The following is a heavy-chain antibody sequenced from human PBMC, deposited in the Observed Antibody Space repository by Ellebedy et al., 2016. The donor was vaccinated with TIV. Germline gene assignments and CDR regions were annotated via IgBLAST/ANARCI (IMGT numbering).Heavy chain of an antibody. CDR2: FSGGGSSA. CDR3: VKGYSFGSKSAFDI. J-gene: IGHJ3*02. Sequence: GESLKISCAASGFTFDTYAMSWVRLAPGKGLEWVSTFSGGGSSAYFADSVRGRFTISRDNSKKTLDLQMDSLRAEDTAVYYCVKGYSFGSKSAFDIWGQGTMVTVAS. D-gene: IGHD5-18*01. V-gene: IGHV3-23*01. CDR1: GFTFDTYA.